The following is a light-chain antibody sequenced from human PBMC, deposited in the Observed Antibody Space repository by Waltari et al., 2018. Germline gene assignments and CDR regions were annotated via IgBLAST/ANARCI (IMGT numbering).Light chain of an antibody. Sequence: QAVETQEPPLTVSPGGPVHPASHPSTGAGTSVHFPYWFQQKPGQAPRTLIYNTNNKHSATPARFSGSLLGGTAPLTLSGAQPEDEADYYCLLSYSSDRRVFGGGTKLTVL. CDR1: TGAGTSVHF. CDR3: LLSYSSDRRV. J-gene: IGLJ3*02. CDR2: NTN. V-gene: IGLV7-46*01.